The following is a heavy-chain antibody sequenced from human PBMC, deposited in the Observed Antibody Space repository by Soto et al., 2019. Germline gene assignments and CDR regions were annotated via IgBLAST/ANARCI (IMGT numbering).Heavy chain of an antibody. V-gene: IGHV3-30-3*01. Sequence: QVQLVESGGGVVQPGRSLRLSCAASGFTFSSYAMHWVRQAPGKGLEWVAVISYDGSNKYYADSVKGRFTISRDNSKNTLYLQMNSLRAEDTVVYYCARGVVVISTPDYWGQGTLVTVSS. CDR2: ISYDGSNK. CDR3: ARGVVVISTPDY. CDR1: GFTFSSYA. D-gene: IGHD3-22*01. J-gene: IGHJ4*02.